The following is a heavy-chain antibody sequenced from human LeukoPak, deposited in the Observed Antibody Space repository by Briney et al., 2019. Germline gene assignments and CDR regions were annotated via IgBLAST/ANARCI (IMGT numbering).Heavy chain of an antibody. CDR3: ARGSPTYYDFWSGYSGGDAFDI. CDR1: GGSISSSSYY. Sequence: SETLSLTCTVSGGSISSSSYYWGWIRQPPGKGLEWIGSIYYSGSTYYNPSLKSRVTVSVDTSKNQFSLKLSSVTAADTAVYYCARGSPTYYDFWSGYSGGDAFDIWGQGTMVTVSS. J-gene: IGHJ3*02. CDR2: IYYSGST. V-gene: IGHV4-39*07. D-gene: IGHD3-3*01.